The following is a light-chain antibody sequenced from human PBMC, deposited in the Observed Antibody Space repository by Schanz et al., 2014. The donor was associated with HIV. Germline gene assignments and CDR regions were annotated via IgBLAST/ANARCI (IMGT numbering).Light chain of an antibody. Sequence: EMTQSPSSLSASVGDRVTITCQASQDVDKYLNWYQYTPGNAPKLLIYDVSNLETGVPSRFSGSRSGTDFIFTISSLQPEDFATYYCLQHNSYPRTFGQGTKVEIK. CDR2: DVS. J-gene: IGKJ1*01. V-gene: IGKV1-33*01. CDR1: QDVDKY. CDR3: LQHNSYPRT.